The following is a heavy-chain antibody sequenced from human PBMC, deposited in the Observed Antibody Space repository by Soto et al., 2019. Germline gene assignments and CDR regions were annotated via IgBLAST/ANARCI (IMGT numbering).Heavy chain of an antibody. CDR1: GFTLSSYS. CDR2: ISSNSDTV. Sequence: DVYLVESGGGLVQPGGSLRLSCTASGFTLSSYSMNWVRKAPGKGPEWVSHISSNSDTVDYADSVKGRFTISRDNARNSLSLQMNSLRAEDTAVYYCARVGLKFLLGGEFFQVWGQGTLVTVSS. V-gene: IGHV3-48*01. CDR3: ARVGLKFLLGGEFFQV. D-gene: IGHD3-16*01. J-gene: IGHJ1*01.